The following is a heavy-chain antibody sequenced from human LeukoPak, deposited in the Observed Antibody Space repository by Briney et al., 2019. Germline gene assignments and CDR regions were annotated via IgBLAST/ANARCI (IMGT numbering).Heavy chain of an antibody. D-gene: IGHD3-3*01. CDR3: AKELAYDFWSGYYPFGY. CDR2: ISGSGGST. CDR1: GFTFSSYA. Sequence: GGSLRLSCAASGFTFSSYAMSWVRQAPGKGLEWVSAISGSGGSTYYADSVKGRFTISRDNSKNTLYLQMNSLRAEDTAVYYCAKELAYDFWSGYYPFGYWGQGTLVTVSS. J-gene: IGHJ4*02. V-gene: IGHV3-23*01.